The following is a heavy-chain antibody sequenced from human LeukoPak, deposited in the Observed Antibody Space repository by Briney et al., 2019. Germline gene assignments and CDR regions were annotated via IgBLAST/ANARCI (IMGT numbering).Heavy chain of an antibody. V-gene: IGHV4-4*07. CDR2: IYSSGST. CDR1: GGSITSYY. J-gene: IGHJ4*02. D-gene: IGHD3-22*01. CDR3: ATRGGYYLGDDY. Sequence: PSETLSLTCTVSGGSITSYYWSWIRQPAGKGLEWIGRIYSSGSTNYNPSLKSRVTISVDTSKNQFSLKLSSVTAADTAVYYCATRGGYYLGDDYWGQGTLVTVSS.